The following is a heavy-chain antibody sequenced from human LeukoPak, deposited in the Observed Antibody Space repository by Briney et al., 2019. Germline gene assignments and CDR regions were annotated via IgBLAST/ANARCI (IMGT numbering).Heavy chain of an antibody. Sequence: GGSLRLSCAASGFTFSNYGMHWVRQAPGKGLEWVAFIRYDGDSTHYADSVKGRFTISRDNSENTLHLQMSSLRAEDTAVYYCATPAELGGFGELNFDYWGQGTLVTVSS. CDR3: ATPAELGGFGELNFDY. CDR2: IRYDGDST. CDR1: GFTFSNYG. V-gene: IGHV3-30*02. J-gene: IGHJ4*02. D-gene: IGHD3-10*01.